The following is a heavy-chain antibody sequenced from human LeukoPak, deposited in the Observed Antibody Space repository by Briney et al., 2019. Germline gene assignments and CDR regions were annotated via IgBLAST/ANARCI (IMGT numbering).Heavy chain of an antibody. CDR2: ISGSGGST. CDR1: GFTFSSYA. J-gene: IGHJ4*02. Sequence: GGSLRLSCAASGFTFSSYAMSWVRQAPGKGLEWVSAISGSGGSTYYADSVKGRFTISRDNSKNTLYLQMNSLRAEDTAVYYCAKGHSGSYYVLIDYWGQGTLVTVSS. D-gene: IGHD1-26*01. CDR3: AKGHSGSYYVLIDY. V-gene: IGHV3-23*01.